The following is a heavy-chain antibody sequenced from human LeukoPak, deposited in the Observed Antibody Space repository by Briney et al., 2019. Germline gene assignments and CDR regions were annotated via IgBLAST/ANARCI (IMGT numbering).Heavy chain of an antibody. Sequence: GGSLRLSCAASGFTFSCYEMNWVRRAPGKGLEWVSYISSSGSTIYYADSVKGRFTISRDNAKNSLYLQMNSLRAEDTAVYYCARVGWFGELWEYYFDYWGQGTLVTVSS. V-gene: IGHV3-48*03. CDR1: GFTFSCYE. J-gene: IGHJ4*02. CDR3: ARVGWFGELWEYYFDY. D-gene: IGHD3-10*01. CDR2: ISSSGSTI.